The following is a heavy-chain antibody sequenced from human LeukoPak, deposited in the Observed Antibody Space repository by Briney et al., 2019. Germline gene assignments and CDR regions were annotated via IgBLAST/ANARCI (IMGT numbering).Heavy chain of an antibody. CDR2: ISSSSNTI. V-gene: IGHV3-48*02. CDR3: ARALSQCYYDSSSAY. J-gene: IGHJ4*02. Sequence: GGSLRLSCAASGFIFDSYNMNWVRQAPGKGLEGVSHISSSSNTIYYADSVKGRFTISRDNAKNSLFLQMNSLRDEDTAVYYCARALSQCYYDSSSAYWGQGTVVTVSS. D-gene: IGHD3-22*01. CDR1: GFIFDSYN.